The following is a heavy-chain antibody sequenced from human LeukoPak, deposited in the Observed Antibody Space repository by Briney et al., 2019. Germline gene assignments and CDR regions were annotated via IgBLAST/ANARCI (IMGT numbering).Heavy chain of an antibody. CDR2: ISSSSSTI. J-gene: IGHJ4*02. CDR3: ARAPAIVGATRLDY. Sequence: PGGSLRLSCAAPGFTFSSYSMNWVRQAPGKGLEWVSYISSSSSTIYYADSVKGRFTISRDNAKNSLYLQMNSLRAEDTAVYYCARAPAIVGATRLDYWGQGTLVTVSS. D-gene: IGHD1-26*01. V-gene: IGHV3-48*04. CDR1: GFTFSSYS.